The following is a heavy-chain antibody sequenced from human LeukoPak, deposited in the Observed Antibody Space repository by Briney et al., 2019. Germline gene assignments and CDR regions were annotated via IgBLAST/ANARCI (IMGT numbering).Heavy chain of an antibody. D-gene: IGHD3-16*01. Sequence: GGSLRLSCAASGFTFNTYWMHWVRQAPGKRLVWVSRINTDGSSTNYADSVRGRFSISRDNAENTLYLQMNSLRAEDTAVYFCARGGGLDVWGQGATVTVSS. V-gene: IGHV3-74*01. J-gene: IGHJ6*02. CDR1: GFTFNTYW. CDR3: ARGGGLDV. CDR2: INTDGSST.